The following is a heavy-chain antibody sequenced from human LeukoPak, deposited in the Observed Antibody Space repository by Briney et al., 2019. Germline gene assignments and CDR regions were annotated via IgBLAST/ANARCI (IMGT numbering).Heavy chain of an antibody. J-gene: IGHJ6*03. Sequence: PSETLSLTCTVSGGSISSGSYYWSWIRQPAGKGLEWIGRIYTSGSTNYNPSLKSRVTISVDTSKNQFSLKLSSVTAADTAVYYCARDSDYYDSSGYYPIYYMDVWGKGTTVTVSS. CDR1: GGSISSGSYY. V-gene: IGHV4-61*02. CDR2: IYTSGST. CDR3: ARDSDYYDSSGYYPIYYMDV. D-gene: IGHD3-22*01.